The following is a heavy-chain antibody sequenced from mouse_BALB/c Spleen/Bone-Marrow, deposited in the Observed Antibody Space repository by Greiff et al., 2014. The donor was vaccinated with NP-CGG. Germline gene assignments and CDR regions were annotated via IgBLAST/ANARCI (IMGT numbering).Heavy chain of an antibody. D-gene: IGHD4-1*01. V-gene: IGHV1-55*01. Sequence: VKLMESGAELVKPGTSVKMSCKASGYTFTSYWMHRVKQRPGQGLEWIGDIYPGSDSTNYNEKFKSKATLTVDTSSSTAYMQLSSLISEDSAVYYCAREKDWVFDYWGQGTTLTVSS. CDR3: AREKDWVFDY. J-gene: IGHJ2*01. CDR2: IYPGSDST. CDR1: GYTFTSYW.